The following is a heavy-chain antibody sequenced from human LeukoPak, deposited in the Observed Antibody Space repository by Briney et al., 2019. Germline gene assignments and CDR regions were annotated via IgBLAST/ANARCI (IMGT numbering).Heavy chain of an antibody. J-gene: IGHJ4*02. CDR2: INHSGST. CDR1: GGSFSGYY. CDR3: ARGGYSNYQPPFDY. Sequence: SETLSLTCAVYGGSFSGYYWSWIRQPPGKGLEWIGEINHSGSTNYNPSLKSRVTISVDTSKNQFSLKLSSVTAADTAVYYCARGGYSNYQPPFDYWGQGTLVTVSS. V-gene: IGHV4-34*01. D-gene: IGHD4-11*01.